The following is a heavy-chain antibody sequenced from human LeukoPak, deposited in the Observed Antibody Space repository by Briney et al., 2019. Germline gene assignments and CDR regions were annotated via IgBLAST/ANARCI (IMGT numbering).Heavy chain of an antibody. V-gene: IGHV3-23*01. D-gene: IGHD3-22*01. CDR3: AKDQGYYDSSGPSRAFDI. CDR2: IGGSGGST. J-gene: IGHJ3*02. CDR1: GFTFNSYS. Sequence: GGSLRLSCAASGFTFNSYSMIWVRQAPGRGLEWVSAIGGSGGSTYYADSVKGRFTISRDNSKNTLYLQMNSLRAEDTAVYYCAKDQGYYDSSGPSRAFDIWGQGTMVTVSS.